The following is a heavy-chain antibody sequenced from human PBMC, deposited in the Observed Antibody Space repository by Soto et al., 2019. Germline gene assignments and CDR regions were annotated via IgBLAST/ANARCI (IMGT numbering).Heavy chain of an antibody. V-gene: IGHV4-31*03. CDR2: IYYSGST. Sequence: SETLSLTCTVSGGSISSGGYYWSWIRQHPGKGLEWIGYIYYSGSTYYNPSLKSRVTISVDTSKNQFSLKLSSVTAADTAVYYCARDRGAPAGLDYWGQGTLVTVSS. J-gene: IGHJ4*02. D-gene: IGHD6-13*01. CDR1: GGSISSGGYY. CDR3: ARDRGAPAGLDY.